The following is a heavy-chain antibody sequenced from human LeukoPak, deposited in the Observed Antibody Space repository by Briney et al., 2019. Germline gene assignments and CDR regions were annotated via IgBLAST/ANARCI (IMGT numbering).Heavy chain of an antibody. D-gene: IGHD2-15*01. CDR3: ARAVGTAATL. V-gene: IGHV4-59*01. J-gene: IGHJ4*02. CDR1: GGSIRSYY. CDR2: IHYSGST. Sequence: PSETLSLTCTVSGGSIRSYYWSWIRQPPGKGLERIGYIHYSGSTNNHPSLESRVTISVDTSKNQFSLKLSSVTAADTAVYYCARAVGTAATLWGQGTLVTVSS.